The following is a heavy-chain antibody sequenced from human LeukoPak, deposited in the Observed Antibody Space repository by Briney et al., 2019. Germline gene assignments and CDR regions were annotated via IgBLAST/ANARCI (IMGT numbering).Heavy chain of an antibody. CDR1: GFSVSASY. Sequence: PGGSLRLSCAASGFSVSASYMAWVRQAPGKGLECLSVISGSGATTYYADSVKGRFTISRDNSKNTIYLQMSSLRAEDTAVYYCAKDGGSGWYGGWYLDYWGQGTLVTVSS. V-gene: IGHV3-23*01. D-gene: IGHD6-19*01. CDR3: AKDGGSGWYGGWYLDY. J-gene: IGHJ4*02. CDR2: ISGSGATT.